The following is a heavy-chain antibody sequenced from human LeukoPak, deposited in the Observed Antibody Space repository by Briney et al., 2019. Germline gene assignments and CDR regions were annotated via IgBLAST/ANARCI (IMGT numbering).Heavy chain of an antibody. CDR2: INPNSCVT. Sequence: GASVKVSCKASGYTFTDYSMHWARQAPGQGLERMGWINPNSCVTKFAQKFQGRVTMTRDKSTSTAFMELSRLTSDNTGVYYCARGGTGFCSSASCFGDYFDYWGQGTLVTVSS. J-gene: IGHJ4*02. CDR1: GYTFTDYS. CDR3: ARGGTGFCSSASCFGDYFDY. D-gene: IGHD2-2*01. V-gene: IGHV1-2*02.